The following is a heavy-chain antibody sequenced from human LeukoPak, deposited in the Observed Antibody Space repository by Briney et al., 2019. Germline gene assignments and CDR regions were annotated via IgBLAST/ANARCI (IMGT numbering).Heavy chain of an antibody. V-gene: IGHV3-30*18. CDR1: GFTFSSYG. D-gene: IGHD6-19*01. CDR3: AKESVAGPDDY. CDR2: TSYDGSNK. Sequence: QPGGSLRLSCAASGFTFSSYGMHWVRQAPGKGLEWVAVTSYDGSNKYYAESVKGRFTISRDNAKNTLYLQMNSLRVEDTAVYYCAKESVAGPDDYWGQGTLVTVSS. J-gene: IGHJ4*02.